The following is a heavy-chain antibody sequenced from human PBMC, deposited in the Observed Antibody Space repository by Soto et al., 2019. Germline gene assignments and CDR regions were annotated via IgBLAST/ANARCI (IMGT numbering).Heavy chain of an antibody. CDR1: GGSISSGGYY. V-gene: IGHV4-31*03. CDR3: ARRRVAGSSGYYNWFDP. Sequence: QVQLQESGPGLVKPSQTLSLTCTVSGGSISSGGYYWSWIRQHQGKGLEWIGYIYYSGSTYYNPSLKSRVTISVDTSTNQFSLKLSSVTAADTAVYYCARRRVAGSSGYYNWFDPWGQGTLVTVSS. J-gene: IGHJ5*02. D-gene: IGHD3-22*01. CDR2: IYYSGST.